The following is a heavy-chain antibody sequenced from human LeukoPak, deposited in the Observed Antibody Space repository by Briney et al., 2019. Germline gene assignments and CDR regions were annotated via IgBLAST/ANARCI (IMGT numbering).Heavy chain of an antibody. D-gene: IGHD3-22*01. CDR1: GFTFSSSG. CDR2: IWYDGSDK. J-gene: IGHJ3*02. V-gene: IGHV3-33*06. Sequence: PGRSLRLSCAASGFTFSSSGMPWVRQAPGKGLDWVAVIWYDGSDKYSADSVKGRFTISRDNSKNTLYLQMNSLRAEDTAVYYCAKADSGMIEEAGAFDIWGQGTMVTVSS. CDR3: AKADSGMIEEAGAFDI.